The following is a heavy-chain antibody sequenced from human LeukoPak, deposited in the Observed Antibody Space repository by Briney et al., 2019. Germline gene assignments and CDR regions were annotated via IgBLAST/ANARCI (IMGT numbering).Heavy chain of an antibody. CDR3: ARPRQYYDFWSGYYKNYYYGMDV. D-gene: IGHD3-3*01. V-gene: IGHV3-48*02. J-gene: IGHJ6*02. Sequence: GGSLRLSCAASGFTFSSYSMNWVRQAPGKGLEWVSYISSSSSTIYYADSVKGRFTISRDNAKNSLYLQMSSLRDEDTAVYYCARPRQYYDFWSGYYKNYYYGMDVWGQGTTVTVSS. CDR2: ISSSSSTI. CDR1: GFTFSSYS.